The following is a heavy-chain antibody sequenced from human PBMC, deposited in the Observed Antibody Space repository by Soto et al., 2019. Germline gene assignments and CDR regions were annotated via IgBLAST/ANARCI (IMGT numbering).Heavy chain of an antibody. J-gene: IGHJ4*02. CDR2: ISSSGSII. V-gene: IGHV3-11*01. CDR3: ARDLGYYDSSGYFDY. Sequence: GSLTLSCAASGFTFSDYYMSWIHQAPGKGLEWVSYISSSGSIIYYADSVKGRFTISRDNAKNSLYLQMNSLRAEDTAVYYCARDLGYYDSSGYFDYWGQGTLVTVSS. D-gene: IGHD3-22*01. CDR1: GFTFSDYY.